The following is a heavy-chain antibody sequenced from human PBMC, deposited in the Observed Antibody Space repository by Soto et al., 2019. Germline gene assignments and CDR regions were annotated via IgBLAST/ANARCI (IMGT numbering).Heavy chain of an antibody. Sequence: VQLQASGPGLVKPSGTLSLTCAVSGGSISSNNWWSWVRQPPGKGLEWIGEIYHSGSTNYNPSLQSRVTIAVDKSNNYFSLNLISVTAADTAIYYCARDQRGSSSWTYWGQGTLVTVSS. CDR2: IYHSGST. V-gene: IGHV4-4*02. D-gene: IGHD6-13*01. CDR3: ARDQRGSSSWTY. J-gene: IGHJ4*02. CDR1: GGSISSNNW.